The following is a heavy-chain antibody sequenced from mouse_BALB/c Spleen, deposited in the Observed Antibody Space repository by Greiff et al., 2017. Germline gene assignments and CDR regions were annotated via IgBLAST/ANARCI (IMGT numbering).Heavy chain of an antibody. CDR1: GYTFTSYW. J-gene: IGHJ4*01. CDR3: ARYGSSFYYAMDY. D-gene: IGHD1-1*01. CDR2: IYPGNSDT. Sequence: VQLQQSGTVLARPGASVKMSCKASGYTFTSYWMHWVKQRPGQGLEWIGAIYPGNSDTSYNQKFKGKAKLTADKSSSTAYMQLSSLTSEDSAVYYCARYGSSFYYAMDYWGQGTSVTVSS. V-gene: IGHV1-5*01.